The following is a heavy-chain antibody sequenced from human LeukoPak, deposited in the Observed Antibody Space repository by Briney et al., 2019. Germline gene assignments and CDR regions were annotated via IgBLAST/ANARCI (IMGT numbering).Heavy chain of an antibody. CDR3: ARDRREQWLPGRFDP. Sequence: SETLSLTCTVSGGSISSGSYYWSWIRQPAGQGLEWIGRIYTSGSTNYNPSLKSRVTISVDTSKNQFSLKLSSVTAADTAVYYCARDRREQWLPGRFDPWGQGTLVTVSS. CDR1: GGSISSGSYY. D-gene: IGHD6-19*01. J-gene: IGHJ5*02. CDR2: IYTSGST. V-gene: IGHV4-61*02.